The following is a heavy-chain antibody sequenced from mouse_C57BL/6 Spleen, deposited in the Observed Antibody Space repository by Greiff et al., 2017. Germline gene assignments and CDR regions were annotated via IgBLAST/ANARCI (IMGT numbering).Heavy chain of an antibody. CDR1: GYTFTSYW. V-gene: IGHV1-69*01. CDR2: IDPSDSYT. D-gene: IGHD2-4*01. J-gene: IGHJ1*03. CDR3: ARSYDSDWYFDV. Sequence: QVQLQQPGAELVMPGASVKLSCKASGYTFTSYWMHWVKQRPGQGLEWIGEIDPSDSYTNYNQKFKGKSTLTVDKSSSTAYMQLSSLTSEDSAVYYCARSYDSDWYFDVWGTGTTVTVSS.